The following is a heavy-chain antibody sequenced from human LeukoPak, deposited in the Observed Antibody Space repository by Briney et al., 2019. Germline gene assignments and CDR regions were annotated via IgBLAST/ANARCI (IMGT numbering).Heavy chain of an antibody. D-gene: IGHD6-13*01. CDR1: GFTFSSYS. CDR3: ARDHVFDSSSWYSAFDI. V-gene: IGHV3-21*01. Sequence: GGSVRLSCAASGFTFSSYSMNWVRQAPGKGLEWVSSISSSSSYIYYADSVKGRFTISRDNAKNSLYLQMNSLRAEDTAVYYCARDHVFDSSSWYSAFDIWGQGTMVTVSS. CDR2: ISSSSSYI. J-gene: IGHJ3*02.